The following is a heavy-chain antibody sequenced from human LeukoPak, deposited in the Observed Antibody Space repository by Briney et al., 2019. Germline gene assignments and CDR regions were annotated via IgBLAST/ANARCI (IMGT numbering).Heavy chain of an antibody. Sequence: PSGTLSLTCTVSGGSISTNPYWWTWVRQPPGKGLEWIGEISHRGSTKYNPSLRSRVTISADESKNQFSLTFSSVTAADTAVYYCAREWHHVFDYWGQGNLVTVSS. D-gene: IGHD5-12*01. J-gene: IGHJ4*02. V-gene: IGHV4-4*02. CDR1: GGSISTNPYW. CDR2: ISHRGST. CDR3: AREWHHVFDY.